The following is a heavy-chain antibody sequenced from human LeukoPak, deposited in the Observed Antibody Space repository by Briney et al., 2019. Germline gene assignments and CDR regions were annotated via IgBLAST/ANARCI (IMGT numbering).Heavy chain of an antibody. V-gene: IGHV1-8*01. J-gene: IGHJ6*03. D-gene: IGHD3-3*01. CDR3: ARVLRFLERLPHYYYMDV. Sequence: ASVKVSCKASGYTFTSYDINWVRQATGQGLEWMGWVNPNSGDTGYAQNFQGRITMTRNTSISTAYMELSSLKSEDTAVYYCARVLRFLERLPHYYYMDVWGKGTTVTVSS. CDR1: GYTFTSYD. CDR2: VNPNSGDT.